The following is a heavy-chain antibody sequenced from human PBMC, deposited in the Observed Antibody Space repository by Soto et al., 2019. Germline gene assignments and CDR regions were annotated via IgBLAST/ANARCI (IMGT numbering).Heavy chain of an antibody. CDR1: GDSISSSSSY. Sequence: PSETLSLTCTVSGDSISSSSSYWGWIRQPPGKGLEWIGSIYYNGSTYYNPSLKSRVTISVDTSKNQLSLKLSSVTAADRAMYYCGRHGGSSGWYPRIYCYGMDVWGQGTTVTVSS. V-gene: IGHV4-39*01. CDR2: IYYNGST. J-gene: IGHJ6*02. CDR3: GRHGGSSGWYPRIYCYGMDV. D-gene: IGHD6-19*01.